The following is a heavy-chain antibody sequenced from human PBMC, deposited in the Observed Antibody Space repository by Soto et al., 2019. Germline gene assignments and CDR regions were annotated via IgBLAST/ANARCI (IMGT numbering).Heavy chain of an antibody. CDR2: IYYSGST. CDR3: ARHSYYYDSSGYYAIDI. J-gene: IGHJ3*02. V-gene: IGHV4-39*01. D-gene: IGHD3-22*01. CDR1: GGSISSSSYY. Sequence: SETLSLTCTVSGGSISSSSYYWGWIRQPPGKGLEWIGSIYYSGSTYYNPSLKSRVTISVDTSKNQFSLKLSSVTAADTAVYYCARHSYYYDSSGYYAIDIWDQGTMVTVSS.